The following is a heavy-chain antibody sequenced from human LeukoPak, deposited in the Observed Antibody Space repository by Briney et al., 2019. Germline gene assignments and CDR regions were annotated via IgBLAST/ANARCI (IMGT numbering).Heavy chain of an antibody. CDR2: ISSSGSST. Sequence: GGSLRLSCSASGFIFSAYEMNWVRQAPGKGLEWVSHISSSGSSTHYADSVEGRFTISRDNANNSLYLQMNSLRAEDTAVYYCARLLTYWGQGSLVTVSS. CDR3: ARLLTY. CDR1: GFIFSAYE. J-gene: IGHJ4*02. V-gene: IGHV3-48*03.